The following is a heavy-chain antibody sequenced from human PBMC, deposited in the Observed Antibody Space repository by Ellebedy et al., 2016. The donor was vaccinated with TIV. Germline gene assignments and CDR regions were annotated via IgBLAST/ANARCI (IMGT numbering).Heavy chain of an antibody. Sequence: GESLKISXAASGFTFSSYSMNWVRQAPGKGLEWVSSISSSSSYIYYADSVKGRFTISRDNAKNSLYLQMNSLRAEDTAVYYCARDFVSFWGQGTLVTVSS. D-gene: IGHD3-16*01. V-gene: IGHV3-21*01. CDR1: GFTFSSYS. CDR2: ISSSSSYI. J-gene: IGHJ4*02. CDR3: ARDFVSF.